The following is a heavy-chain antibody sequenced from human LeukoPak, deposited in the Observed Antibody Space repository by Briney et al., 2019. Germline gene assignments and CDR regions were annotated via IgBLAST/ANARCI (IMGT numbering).Heavy chain of an antibody. Sequence: SETLSLTCAVYGGSFSNYYWSWVRQPPGKGLEWIGEINLSGRTNYNPSLESRLTISLDTSKNQFSLKLTSVTAADTAVYYCARQAKRLYESSPDFDYWGQGTLVTVSS. V-gene: IGHV4-34*01. D-gene: IGHD3-22*01. CDR1: GGSFSNYY. CDR3: ARQAKRLYESSPDFDY. CDR2: INLSGRT. J-gene: IGHJ4*02.